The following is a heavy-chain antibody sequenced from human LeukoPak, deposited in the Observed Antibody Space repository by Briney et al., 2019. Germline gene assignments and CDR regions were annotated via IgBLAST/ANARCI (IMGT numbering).Heavy chain of an antibody. CDR1: GGSISSYY. Sequence: TSETLSLTCTVSGGSISSYYWSWIRQPPGKGLEWIAYIYNSGSTNYNPSLKSRVTMSVDTSKNQFSLKLSSVTAADTAVYYCAGEDIVVVPAAMGVWGQGTLVTVSS. J-gene: IGHJ4*02. D-gene: IGHD2-2*01. CDR3: AGEDIVVVPAAMGV. V-gene: IGHV4-59*12. CDR2: IYNSGST.